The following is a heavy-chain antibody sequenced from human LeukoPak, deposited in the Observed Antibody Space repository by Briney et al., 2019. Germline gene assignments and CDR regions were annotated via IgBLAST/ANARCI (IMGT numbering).Heavy chain of an antibody. J-gene: IGHJ4*02. V-gene: IGHV3-53*01. Sequence: GGSLRLSCAASGFTVSSNYMSWVRQAPGKGLEWVSVIYSGGSTYYADSVKGRFTISRDNSKNTLYLQMNSLRAEDTAVYYCARGYYDSSGYSPFGYWGQGTLGTVSS. CDR3: ARGYYDSSGYSPFGY. D-gene: IGHD3-22*01. CDR1: GFTVSSNY. CDR2: IYSGGST.